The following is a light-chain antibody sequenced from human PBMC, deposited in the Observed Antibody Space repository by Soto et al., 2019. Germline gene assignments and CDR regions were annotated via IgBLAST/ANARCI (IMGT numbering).Light chain of an antibody. V-gene: IGKV1-5*01. Sequence: DIQMTQSPSTLTASVGDRVAITCLASQSISSWLAWYQQKPGKAPKLLIYDASSLESGVPSRFSGSGSGTESTLTISSLQPEDFATYYCLQHNSYPLTFGGGTKVDIK. CDR2: DAS. CDR3: LQHNSYPLT. CDR1: QSISSW. J-gene: IGKJ4*01.